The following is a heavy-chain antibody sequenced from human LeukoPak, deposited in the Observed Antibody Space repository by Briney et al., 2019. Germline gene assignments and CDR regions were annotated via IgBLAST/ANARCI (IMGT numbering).Heavy chain of an antibody. CDR1: GFSFIDYA. CDR3: AKDWRYGAPSP. V-gene: IGHV3-43*02. J-gene: IGHJ5*02. CDR2: ILGAGLRT. D-gene: IGHD1-14*01. Sequence: PGGSLRLSCAASGFSFIDYATHWVRQPPGQGLEWVSLILGAGLRTSYADSGKDRFTFSRDNRKNSLFLQMNSLVTEGTAFYYCAKDWRYGAPSPWGQGTLVIVSS.